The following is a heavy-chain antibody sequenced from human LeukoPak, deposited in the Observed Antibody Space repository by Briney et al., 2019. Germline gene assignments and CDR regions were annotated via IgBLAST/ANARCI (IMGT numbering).Heavy chain of an antibody. Sequence: PTETLSLTCTVSGYSISSGYYWGWIRQPPGKGLEWIGSIYHSGSTYYNPSLKSQVTISVDTSKNQFSLKLSSVTAADTAVYYGARGPVVGDFDYWGQGTLVTVSS. J-gene: IGHJ4*02. CDR2: IYHSGST. V-gene: IGHV4-38-2*02. CDR3: ARGPVVGDFDY. D-gene: IGHD1-26*01. CDR1: GYSISSGYY.